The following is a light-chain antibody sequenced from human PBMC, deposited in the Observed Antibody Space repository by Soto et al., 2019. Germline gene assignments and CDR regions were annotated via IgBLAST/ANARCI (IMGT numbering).Light chain of an antibody. CDR2: GAS. CDR1: QSVTSSY. Sequence: EIVLTQSPGTLSLSPGERATLSCRASQSVTSSYLAWYQHKPGQAPRLLIYGASSTATGIPDRFSGSGSGTDFTLTSSRLEPEDFAVYYCQQYGSSHTFGGGTKVEIK. CDR3: QQYGSSHT. J-gene: IGKJ4*01. V-gene: IGKV3-20*01.